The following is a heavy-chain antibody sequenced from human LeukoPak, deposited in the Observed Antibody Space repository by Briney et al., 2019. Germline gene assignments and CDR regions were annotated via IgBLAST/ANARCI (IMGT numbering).Heavy chain of an antibody. CDR3: ARPQQGGTTRSHGLDV. V-gene: IGHV3-74*01. CDR1: GFTFSDSW. D-gene: IGHD2-2*01. J-gene: IGHJ6*02. Sequence: GESLRLSCAASGFTFSDSWMQWVRQVPGKGLVWVSRINTDGTSTSYADSVRGRFIISRDNAKNTLYLQMNSLRAEDTAVYYCARPQQGGTTRSHGLDVWGQGTTVTVSS. CDR2: INTDGTST.